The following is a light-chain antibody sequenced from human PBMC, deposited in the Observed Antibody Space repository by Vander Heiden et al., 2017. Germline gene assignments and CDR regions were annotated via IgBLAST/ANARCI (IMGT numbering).Light chain of an antibody. Sequence: EIVLTQSPASLPVTPGESASMSCRASQSLLHDNGYNDLAWYRQKPGQSPQLLIYLGFTRPSGVPDRFTGSGSGRDFTLKISKVEAADVGVYYCMQSRQIPLTFGGGT. J-gene: IGKJ4*01. CDR3: MQSRQIPLT. V-gene: IGKV2-28*01. CDR2: LGF. CDR1: QSLLHDNGYND.